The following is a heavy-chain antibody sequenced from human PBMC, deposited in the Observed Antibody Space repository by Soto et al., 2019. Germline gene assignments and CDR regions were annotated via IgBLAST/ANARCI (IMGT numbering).Heavy chain of an antibody. J-gene: IGHJ6*02. CDR1: GFTFSSYS. Sequence: GWSLRLSCAASGFTFSSYSMNWVRQAPGKGLEWVSSISSSSSYIYYADSVKGRFTISRDNAKNSLYLQMNSLRAEDTAVYYCAASTVTHYWYYGMDVWGQGTTVTVSS. CDR3: AASTVTHYWYYGMDV. V-gene: IGHV3-21*01. D-gene: IGHD4-4*01. CDR2: ISSSSSYI.